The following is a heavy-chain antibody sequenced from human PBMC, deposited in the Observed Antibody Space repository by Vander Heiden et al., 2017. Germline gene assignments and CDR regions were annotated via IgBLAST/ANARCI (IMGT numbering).Heavy chain of an antibody. D-gene: IGHD3-22*01. V-gene: IGHV4-30-4*01. Sequence: QVQLQQSGPGLVKPSQTLSLTCSVSGDSISSDNSFWSWVRQAPGKGLEWIGYMSHSGDTSYNPALKSRVTISQDTPRNQFSLKLSSVTAADTAVYFCARHSMTMIVVAHDAFDVWGQGTMVTVST. CDR3: ARHSMTMIVVAHDAFDV. CDR1: GDSISSDNSF. CDR2: MSHSGDT. J-gene: IGHJ3*01.